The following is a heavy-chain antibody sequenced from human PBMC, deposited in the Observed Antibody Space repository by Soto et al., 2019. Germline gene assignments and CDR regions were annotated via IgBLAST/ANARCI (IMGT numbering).Heavy chain of an antibody. J-gene: IGHJ6*02. CDR1: GFTFSSYA. CDR3: VKDPVIDAFGEFLISSYGMDV. V-gene: IGHV3-64D*06. Sequence: GGSLRLSCSASGFTFSSYAMHWVRQAPGKGLEYVSAISSNGGSTYYADSVKGRFTISRDNSKNTLYLQMSSLRAEDTAVYYCVKDPVIDAFGEFLISSYGMDVWGQGTTVTVYS. D-gene: IGHD3-10*01. CDR2: ISSNGGST.